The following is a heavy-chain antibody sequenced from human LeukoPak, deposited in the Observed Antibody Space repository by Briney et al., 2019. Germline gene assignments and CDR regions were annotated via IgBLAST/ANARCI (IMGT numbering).Heavy chain of an antibody. Sequence: ASVKVSCKASGYTFTGYYMHWVRHAPGQGLEWMGWINPNSGGTNYAQKFQGRVTMTRDTSISTAYMELSRLRSDDTAVYYCARDRKYYYDSSGYSRRYNWFDPWGQGTLVTVSS. CDR3: ARDRKYYYDSSGYSRRYNWFDP. CDR1: GYTFTGYY. CDR2: INPNSGGT. D-gene: IGHD3-22*01. V-gene: IGHV1-2*02. J-gene: IGHJ5*02.